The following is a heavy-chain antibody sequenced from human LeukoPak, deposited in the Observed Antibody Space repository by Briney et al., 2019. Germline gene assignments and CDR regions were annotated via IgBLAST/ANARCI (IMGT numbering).Heavy chain of an antibody. CDR1: GFTFSSYW. Sequence: GGSLRLSCAASGFTFSSYWVQWVRHAPGKGLVWISRINSDGSSLSYADSVKGGFTISRDNTKNTVYLQMNSLRAEDTAVYYCARSRYTASHFDYWGQGTLVTVSS. J-gene: IGHJ4*02. CDR2: INSDGSSL. D-gene: IGHD3-9*01. V-gene: IGHV3-74*01. CDR3: ARSRYTASHFDY.